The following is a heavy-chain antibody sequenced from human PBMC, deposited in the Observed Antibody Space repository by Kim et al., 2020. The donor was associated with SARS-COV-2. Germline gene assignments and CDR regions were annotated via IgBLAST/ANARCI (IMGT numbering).Heavy chain of an antibody. CDR2: IGTAGDT. Sequence: GGSLRLSCVASGFTFSSYDMHWVRQATGKGLEWVSAIGTAGDTYYPGSVKGRFTISRENAKNSLYLQMNSLRAGDTAVYYCAREAAAVPGYYYYGMDVWGQGTTVTVSS. CDR1: GFTFSSYD. CDR3: AREAAAVPGYYYYGMDV. V-gene: IGHV3-13*01. J-gene: IGHJ6*02. D-gene: IGHD6-13*01.